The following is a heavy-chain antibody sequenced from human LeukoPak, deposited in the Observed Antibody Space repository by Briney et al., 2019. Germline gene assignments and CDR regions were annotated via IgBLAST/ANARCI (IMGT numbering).Heavy chain of an antibody. Sequence: GASVKVSCKASGYSFTSYGISWVRQAPGQGLEWMGWISAYNGNTNYAQKLQGRVTMTTDTSTSTAYMELRSLRSDDTAVYYCARVYSSSWYSDYYYMDVWGKGTTVTVSS. J-gene: IGHJ6*03. D-gene: IGHD6-13*01. V-gene: IGHV1-18*01. CDR2: ISAYNGNT. CDR3: ARVYSSSWYSDYYYMDV. CDR1: GYSFTSYG.